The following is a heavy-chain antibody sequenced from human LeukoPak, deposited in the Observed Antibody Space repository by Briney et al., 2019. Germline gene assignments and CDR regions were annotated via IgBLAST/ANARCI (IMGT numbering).Heavy chain of an antibody. D-gene: IGHD1-26*01. CDR3: ARAGSWELLIKGADSYFDY. Sequence: GRSLRLSCAASGFTFSSYGMHWVRQAPGKGLEWVAVISYDGSNKYYADSVKGRFTISRDNSKNTLYLQMNSLRSDDTAVYYCARAGSWELLIKGADSYFDYWGQGTLVTVSS. CDR1: GFTFSSYG. V-gene: IGHV3-30*03. CDR2: ISYDGSNK. J-gene: IGHJ4*02.